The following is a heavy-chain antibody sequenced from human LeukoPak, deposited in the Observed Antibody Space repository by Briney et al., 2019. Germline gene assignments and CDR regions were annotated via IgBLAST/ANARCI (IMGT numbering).Heavy chain of an antibody. Sequence: SETLSLTCTVSGGSISSYYWSWIRQSPGKGLEWIGFIYYSGSTTYNPSLKSRLTISVDTSKNQFSLKLSSVTAADTAVYYCARDKKGTSCYDYWGQGTLVTVSS. CDR1: GGSISSYY. D-gene: IGHD2-2*01. J-gene: IGHJ4*02. CDR2: IYYSGST. V-gene: IGHV4-59*01. CDR3: ARDKKGTSCYDY.